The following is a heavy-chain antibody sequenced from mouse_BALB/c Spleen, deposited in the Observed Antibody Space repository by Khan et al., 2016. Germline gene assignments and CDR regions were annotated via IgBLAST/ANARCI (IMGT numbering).Heavy chain of an antibody. CDR1: GFNIKDTY. CDR2: IDPANVNT. V-gene: IGHV14-3*02. D-gene: IGHD2-3*01. CDR3: TREGYYPY. J-gene: IGHJ2*01. Sequence: VQLQQPGAELVKPGASVKLSCTASGFNIKDTYMHWVKQRPEQGLEWIGRIDPANVNTKYDPKFQGKATITADTSSNTAYLQLSSLTSEDTAVYYCTREGYYPYWGQGTTLTVSS.